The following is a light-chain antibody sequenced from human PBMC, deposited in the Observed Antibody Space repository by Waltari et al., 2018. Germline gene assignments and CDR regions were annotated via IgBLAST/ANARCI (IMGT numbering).Light chain of an antibody. Sequence: DIQMTQSPSSLSASVGDRVTITCRASQDISNYLAWFQQKSGEAPKSLIYAASSLQSGVPSRFSGSGSGTDFTLTISNLQPEDFATYYCQHYNNYPHTFGGGTKVEIK. V-gene: IGKV1-16*01. J-gene: IGKJ4*01. CDR2: AAS. CDR3: QHYNNYPHT. CDR1: QDISNY.